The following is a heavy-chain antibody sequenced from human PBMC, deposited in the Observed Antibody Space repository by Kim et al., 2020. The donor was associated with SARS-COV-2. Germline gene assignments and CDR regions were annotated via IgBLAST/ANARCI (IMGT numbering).Heavy chain of an antibody. J-gene: IGHJ4*02. CDR3: AKGLVRGVIAGPFDY. V-gene: IGHV3-23*01. D-gene: IGHD3-10*01. Sequence: ADAGQGRFTISRDNSKNTLYLQMNSLRAEDTAVYYCAKGLVRGVIAGPFDYWGQGTLVTVSS.